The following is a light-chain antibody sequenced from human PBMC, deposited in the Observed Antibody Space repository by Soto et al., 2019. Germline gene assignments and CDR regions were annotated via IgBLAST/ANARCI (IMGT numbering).Light chain of an antibody. V-gene: IGLV2-23*02. Sequence: QSALTQPASVSGSPGQSITISCTGTSSDVGSYNLVSWYQQHPGKAPKLMIYEVSKRPSGVSNRFSGSKSGNTASLTISGLQAEDEAVYYCCSYAGSSTFAYVLGTGTKVTVL. CDR2: EVS. CDR1: SSDVGSYNL. J-gene: IGLJ1*01. CDR3: CSYAGSSTFAYV.